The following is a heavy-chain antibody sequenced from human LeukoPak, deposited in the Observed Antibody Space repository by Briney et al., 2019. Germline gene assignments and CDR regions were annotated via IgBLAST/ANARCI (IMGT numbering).Heavy chain of an antibody. CDR1: GFPFNIYA. CDR3: ARSNREFPSGTGDL. CDR2: ISSSGADT. Sequence: GGSLRLSCAVSGFPFNIYAMAWVRQAPGKGLEWVSLISSSGADTFYADSVRGRFTATRDNSKNMLFLQMTSLRADDTAVYYCARSNREFPSGTGDLWGQGTLVTVSS. V-gene: IGHV3-23*01. J-gene: IGHJ5*02. D-gene: IGHD3-10*01.